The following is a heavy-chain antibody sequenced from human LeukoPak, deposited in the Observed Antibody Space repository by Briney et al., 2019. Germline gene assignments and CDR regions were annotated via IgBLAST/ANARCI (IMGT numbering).Heavy chain of an antibody. V-gene: IGHV1-69*05. Sequence: SVKVSCKASGGTFSSYAISWVRQAPGQGLEWMGRIIPTFGTANYAQKFQGRVTITTDESTSTAYMELSSLRPEDTAVYYCARDPLSSVGATIGHFQHWGQGTLVTVSS. CDR3: ARDPLSSVGATIGHFQH. CDR2: IIPTFGTA. J-gene: IGHJ1*01. D-gene: IGHD1-26*01. CDR1: GGTFSSYA.